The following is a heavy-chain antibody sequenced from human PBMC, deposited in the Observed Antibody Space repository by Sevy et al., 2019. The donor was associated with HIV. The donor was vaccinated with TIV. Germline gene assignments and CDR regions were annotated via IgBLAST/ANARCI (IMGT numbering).Heavy chain of an antibody. Sequence: GGSLRLSCSASGLTFSGSALHWVRQAPGKGVEYVSVISSSGRGTYYAESVKGRFTISRDNSKNTLYLQMRSLRTEDTAVYYCVKDSIFYDSSSGYRPFYYYGMDVWGQGTSVTVSS. V-gene: IGHV3-64D*09. CDR2: ISSSGRGT. J-gene: IGHJ6*02. CDR3: VKDSIFYDSSSGYRPFYYYGMDV. D-gene: IGHD3-3*01. CDR1: GLTFSGSA.